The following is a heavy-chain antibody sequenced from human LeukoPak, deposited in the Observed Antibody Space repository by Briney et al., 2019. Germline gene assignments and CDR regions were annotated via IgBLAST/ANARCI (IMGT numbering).Heavy chain of an antibody. CDR2: ISYSGST. D-gene: IGHD1-26*01. CDR1: GXSISSNH. V-gene: IGHV4-59*08. Sequence: SETLSLTCTVSGXSISSNHRSWIRQSPGKGLEWIAYISYSGSTNYNPSLKSRVTMSVDTSKNQFSLKVSSVTAADTAVYYCARHGGSWTFDYWGQGTLVTVSS. J-gene: IGHJ4*02. CDR3: ARHGGSWTFDY.